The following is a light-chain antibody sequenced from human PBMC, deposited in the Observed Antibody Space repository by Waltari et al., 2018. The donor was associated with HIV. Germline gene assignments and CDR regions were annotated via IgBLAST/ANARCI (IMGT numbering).Light chain of an antibody. CDR3: ISYTTTNYYV. CDR2: EVG. J-gene: IGLJ1*01. CDR1: SSDISTYNQ. V-gene: IGLV2-14*01. Sequence: QSALTQPASVSGSPGQSITISCTASSSDISTYNQFSWYQQFPGKAPKLIIYEVGNRPSGVSNRFSGSKSGNTASLTISGLQAEDEADYYCISYTTTNYYVFGPGTWVTVL.